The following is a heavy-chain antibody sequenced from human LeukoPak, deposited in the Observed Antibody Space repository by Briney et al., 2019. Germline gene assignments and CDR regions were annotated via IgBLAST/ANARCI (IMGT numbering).Heavy chain of an antibody. J-gene: IGHJ4*02. CDR1: GFTFSSYA. CDR2: ISGSGGSA. Sequence: GWSLRLSCAASGFTFSSYAMTWVRQAPGKGLEWVSAISGSGGSAYYADSVKGRFTISRDNSKNTLFLQMNSLRAEDTAVYYCAKDPRALVSRLSLDYWGQGTLVTVSS. V-gene: IGHV3-23*01. D-gene: IGHD3-16*02. CDR3: AKDPRALVSRLSLDY.